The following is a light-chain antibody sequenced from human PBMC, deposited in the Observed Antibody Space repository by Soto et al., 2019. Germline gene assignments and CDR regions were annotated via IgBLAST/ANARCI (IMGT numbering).Light chain of an antibody. CDR1: QSVSSN. CDR3: QQYNNWPPLT. Sequence: EIVMTQSPATLSVSAGERVTLSCRASQSVSSNLAWYQQKPGQAPRLLIYGASTRATGIPARFSGSGSGTDFTLPISRLQSEDFAVYYCQQYNNWPPLTFGGGTKVEIK. CDR2: GAS. V-gene: IGKV3D-15*01. J-gene: IGKJ4*01.